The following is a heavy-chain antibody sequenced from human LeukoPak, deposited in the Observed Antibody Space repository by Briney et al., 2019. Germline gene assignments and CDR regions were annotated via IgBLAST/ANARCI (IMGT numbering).Heavy chain of an antibody. V-gene: IGHV3-73*01. D-gene: IGHD3-22*01. Sequence: GGSLRLSCAASGFTFSGSARHWVRQASGKGLEGVGRIRSKANSYSTAYPASVKGRFTISRDDSKNTAYLQMNRLKTEDTAVYYCTTQNYYDSSGNFDYWGQGTLVTVSS. J-gene: IGHJ4*02. CDR3: TTQNYYDSSGNFDY. CDR2: IRSKANSYST. CDR1: GFTFSGSA.